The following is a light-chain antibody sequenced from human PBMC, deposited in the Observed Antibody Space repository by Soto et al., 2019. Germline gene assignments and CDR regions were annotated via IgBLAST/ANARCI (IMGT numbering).Light chain of an antibody. J-gene: IGKJ3*01. Sequence: DIQMTQSPSSLSASVGDRVTITCRASQNIRTYLNWYQQKPGTAPKLLIYAASTLQSGVPSRFSGSGSGTDFTLTISSLQPEDFATYYCQQSYSTLFSFGPGTKVDIK. CDR3: QQSYSTLFS. CDR1: QNIRTY. V-gene: IGKV1-39*01. CDR2: AAS.